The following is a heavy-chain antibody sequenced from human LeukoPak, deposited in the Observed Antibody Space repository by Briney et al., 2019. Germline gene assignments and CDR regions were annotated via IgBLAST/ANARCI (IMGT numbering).Heavy chain of an antibody. J-gene: IGHJ4*02. CDR1: GFTVINNY. V-gene: IGHV3-53*01. D-gene: IGHD4-11*01. CDR3: AKDAQRGFDYSNSLEN. Sequence: GGSLRLSCAASGFTVINNYMTWVRQAPGKGLEWVSVIYSGGTTHYADSVKGRFTISRDNYQNTVYLQMNSLRAEDTAVYYCAKDAQRGFDYSNSLENWGQGTLVVVSP. CDR2: IYSGGTT.